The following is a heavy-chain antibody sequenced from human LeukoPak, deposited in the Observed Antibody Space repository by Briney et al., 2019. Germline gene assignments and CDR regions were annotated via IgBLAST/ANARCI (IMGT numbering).Heavy chain of an antibody. Sequence: KTSETLSLTCTVSGGSIRSYYWSWIRQPPGKGLEWIGYIFYTGSTNYNPSLESRVTISVDTSKNQFSLKLSSVTAADTAVYYCARVVTMVRGKNWFDPWGQGTLVTVSS. CDR3: ARVVTMVRGKNWFDP. J-gene: IGHJ5*02. CDR1: GGSIRSYY. CDR2: IFYTGST. D-gene: IGHD3-10*01. V-gene: IGHV4-59*01.